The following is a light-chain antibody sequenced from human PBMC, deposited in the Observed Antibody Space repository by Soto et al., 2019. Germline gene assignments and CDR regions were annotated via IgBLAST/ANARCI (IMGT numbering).Light chain of an antibody. CDR3: MQALEAPPT. CDR2: LGS. V-gene: IGKV2-28*01. J-gene: IGKJ2*01. Sequence: IVMSQSPLSLTVTPGQPASISCRSSHSLLHSNGSNYLDWYLQKPGQPPHLLIYLGSYRASGVPDRFRGSGSGTEFTLSITRVEAEDVGVFYCMQALEAPPTFGEGTK. CDR1: HSLLHSNGSNY.